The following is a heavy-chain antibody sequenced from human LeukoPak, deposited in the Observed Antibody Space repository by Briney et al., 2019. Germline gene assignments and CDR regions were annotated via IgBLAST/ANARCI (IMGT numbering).Heavy chain of an antibody. CDR2: INPSNGDV. Sequence: ASVKVSCKASGYTFTTYFMHWVRQAPGQGLEWVGVINPSNGDVSYAQKLQGRVTVTRDTSTTTVHMELSSLRSEDTALYYCAREGVGGSGNYGGMDFWGQGTLVTVSS. J-gene: IGHJ4*02. V-gene: IGHV1-46*01. CDR3: AREGVGGSGNYGGMDF. D-gene: IGHD3-10*01. CDR1: GYTFTTYF.